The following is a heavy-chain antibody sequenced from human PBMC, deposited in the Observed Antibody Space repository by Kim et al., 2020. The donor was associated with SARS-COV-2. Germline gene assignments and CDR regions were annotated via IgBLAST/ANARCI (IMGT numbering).Heavy chain of an antibody. Sequence: SETLSLTCAVYGGSFSGYYWSWIRQPPGKGLEWIGEINHSGSTNYNPSLKSRVTISVDTSKNQFSLKLSSVTAADTAVYYCARGFLALMTFDPWGQGTLVTVSS. CDR2: INHSGST. CDR3: ARGFLALMTFDP. D-gene: IGHD2-8*01. J-gene: IGHJ5*02. V-gene: IGHV4-34*01. CDR1: GGSFSGYY.